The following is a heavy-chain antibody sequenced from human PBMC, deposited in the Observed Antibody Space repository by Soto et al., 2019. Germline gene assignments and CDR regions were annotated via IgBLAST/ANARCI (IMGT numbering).Heavy chain of an antibody. CDR1: GYTFKNYD. V-gene: IGHV1-8*01. CDR3: ARRMTWSLWCFDL. J-gene: IGHJ2*01. CDR2: MNPNSGHT. D-gene: IGHD3-10*01. Sequence: QVQLLQSGAEVKKPGASVRVSCRASGYTFKNYDINWVRRAPGQGLEWMGWMNPNSGHTGYAQKFQDRVTMTSDTSTRTAYMELSSLTAEDTALYYCARRMTWSLWCFDLWGSGTQVTVSS.